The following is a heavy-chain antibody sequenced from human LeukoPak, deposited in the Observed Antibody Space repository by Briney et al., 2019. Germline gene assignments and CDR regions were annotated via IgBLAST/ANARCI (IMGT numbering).Heavy chain of an antibody. J-gene: IGHJ4*02. D-gene: IGHD3-9*01. CDR2: INHSGST. CDR3: ARGLDRLRYFEQDY. CDR1: GGSFSGYY. Sequence: SETLSLTCAVYGGSFSGYYWSWIRQPPGKGLEWIGEINHSGSTNYNPSLKSRVTISVDTSKNQFSLKLSSVTAADTAVYYCARGLDRLRYFEQDYWGQGTLVTVSS. V-gene: IGHV4-34*01.